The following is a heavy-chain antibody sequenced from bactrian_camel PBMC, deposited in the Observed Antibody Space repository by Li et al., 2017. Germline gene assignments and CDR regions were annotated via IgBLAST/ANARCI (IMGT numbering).Heavy chain of an antibody. D-gene: IGHD1*01. J-gene: IGHJ4*01. CDR2: IYTDGSTT. CDR1: GFAFSTFG. V-gene: IGHV3S7*01. Sequence: QLVESGGGLGQPGGSLRLSCAASGFAFSTFGMTWVRQAPGKGPEWASSIYTDGSTTIYSDSVVGRFTISRDNAKNMLYLQMNNLKPEDTAVYYCAASIFPGGQCGPGTQVTVS.